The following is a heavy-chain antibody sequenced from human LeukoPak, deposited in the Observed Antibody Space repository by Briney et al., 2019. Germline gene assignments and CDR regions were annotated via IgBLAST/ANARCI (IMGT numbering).Heavy chain of an antibody. CDR2: IKKDGSEK. V-gene: IGHV3-7*01. D-gene: IGHD5-12*01. CDR3: ARDRGLNSGYDWDGAWGY. CDR1: GFTFSDYY. Sequence: GGSLRLSCAASGFTFSDYYMSWIRQAPGKGLEWVANIKKDGSEKYYVDSVKGRFTISRDNAKNSLYLQMNSLRAEDTAVYYCARDRGLNSGYDWDGAWGYWGQGTLVTVSS. J-gene: IGHJ4*02.